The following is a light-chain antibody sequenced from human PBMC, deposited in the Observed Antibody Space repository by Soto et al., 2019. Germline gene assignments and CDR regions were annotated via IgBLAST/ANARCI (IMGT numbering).Light chain of an antibody. J-gene: IGLJ1*01. Sequence: QSALTQPASVSGSPGQSITISCTGTSSDVGAYNYVSWYQQYPGRAPKLMIYDVTNRPSGVSNRFSGSKSGNMASLTISGLQAEDEADYYCSSYTASSTRVFGTGTKLTVL. CDR3: SSYTASSTRV. CDR1: SSDVGAYNY. V-gene: IGLV2-14*03. CDR2: DVT.